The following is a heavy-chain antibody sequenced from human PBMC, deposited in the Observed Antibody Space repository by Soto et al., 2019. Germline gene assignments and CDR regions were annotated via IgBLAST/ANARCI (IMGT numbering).Heavy chain of an antibody. D-gene: IGHD3-9*01. V-gene: IGHV1-69*06. CDR2: IIPIFGTA. CDR3: ASGFLYYDILTGYYPFDY. Sequence: QVQPVQSGAEVKKPGSSVKVSCKASGGTFSSYAISWVRQAPGQGLEWMGGIIPIFGTANYAQKFQGRVTITADKSTSTAYMELSSLRSEDTAVYYCASGFLYYDILTGYYPFDYWGQGTLVTVSS. CDR1: GGTFSSYA. J-gene: IGHJ4*02.